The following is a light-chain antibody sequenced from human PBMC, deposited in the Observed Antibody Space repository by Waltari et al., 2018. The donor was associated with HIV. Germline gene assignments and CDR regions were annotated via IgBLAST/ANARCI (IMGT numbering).Light chain of an antibody. J-gene: IGLJ3*02. CDR1: SLRNYY. CDR3: NSRDSSGYHRV. V-gene: IGLV3-19*01. CDR2: GKN. Sequence: SSELTQDPAVSVALGQTVRITCQGDSLRNYYASWYQQKPGQAPVLVIYGKNNRPSGIPDRFAGSSSGKPASLTITGTQAEDEADYYCNSRDSSGYHRVFGGGTRLTVL.